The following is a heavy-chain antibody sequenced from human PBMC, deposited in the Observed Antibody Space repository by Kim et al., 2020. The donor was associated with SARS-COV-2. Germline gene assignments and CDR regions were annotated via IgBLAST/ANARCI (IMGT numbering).Heavy chain of an antibody. D-gene: IGHD2-2*01. V-gene: IGHV3-9*01. J-gene: IGHJ4*02. CDR2: ISWNSGSI. Sequence: GGSLRLSCAASGFTFGDYAMHWVRQAPGKGLEWVSGISWNSGSICYADSVKGRFTISRDNAKNSLYLQMNSLRAEDTALYYCAKVRRGVVVFVWEFDYWGQGTLVTVSS. CDR3: AKVRRGVVVFVWEFDY. CDR1: GFTFGDYA.